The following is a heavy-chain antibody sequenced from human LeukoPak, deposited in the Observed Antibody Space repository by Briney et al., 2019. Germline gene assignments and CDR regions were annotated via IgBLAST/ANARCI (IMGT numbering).Heavy chain of an antibody. Sequence: GGSLRLSCAASGFTVSSNYMSWVRQAPGKGLEWVSVIYSGGSTDYADSVKGRFTISRDTSKNTLYLQMSSLRAEDTAVYYCVKGCSSTSCQETGNYWGQGTLVTVSS. J-gene: IGHJ4*02. D-gene: IGHD2-2*01. CDR3: VKGCSSTSCQETGNY. CDR2: IYSGGST. V-gene: IGHV3-53*05. CDR1: GFTVSSNY.